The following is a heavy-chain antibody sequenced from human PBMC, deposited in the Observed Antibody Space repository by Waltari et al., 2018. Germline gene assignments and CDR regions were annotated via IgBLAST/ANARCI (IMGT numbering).Heavy chain of an antibody. CDR2: INPNSGGT. Sequence: QVQLVQSGAEGKKPGASVKVSCKASGYTFTAYYMHWVRQAPGQGLEWMGWINPNSGGTNYAQKFQGRVTMTRDTSISTAYMELSRLRSDDTAVYHCAREMEGGTLRSGAFDLWGQGTMVTVSS. V-gene: IGHV1-2*02. D-gene: IGHD1-26*01. CDR3: AREMEGGTLRSGAFDL. J-gene: IGHJ3*01. CDR1: GYTFTAYY.